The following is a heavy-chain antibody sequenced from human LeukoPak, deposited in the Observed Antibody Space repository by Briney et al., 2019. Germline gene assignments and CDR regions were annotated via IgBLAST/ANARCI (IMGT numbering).Heavy chain of an antibody. D-gene: IGHD3-22*01. CDR1: GGTFNSYA. CDR2: IIPVFGTA. V-gene: IGHV1-69*13. J-gene: IGHJ4*02. Sequence: ASVKVSCKASGGTFNSYAISWVRQAPGQGLEWMGGIIPVFGTAIYAQKFQGRVTITADESTSTAYMELSSLRSEDTAVYYCARGPYYYDSSGYPVGFDYWGQGTLVTVSS. CDR3: ARGPYYYDSSGYPVGFDY.